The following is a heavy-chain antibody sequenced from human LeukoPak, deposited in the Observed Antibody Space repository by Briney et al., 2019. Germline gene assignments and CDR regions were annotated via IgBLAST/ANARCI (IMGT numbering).Heavy chain of an antibody. Sequence: SQTLSLTCAVSGGSISSGGYSWGWIRQPPGKGLEWIGYIYHSGSTYYNPSLKSRVTISVDRSKNQFSLKLSSVTAADTAVYYCARSMVRGVIMSNWFDPWGQGTLVTVSS. CDR3: ARSMVRGVIMSNWFDP. CDR2: IYHSGST. J-gene: IGHJ5*02. CDR1: GGSISSGGYS. D-gene: IGHD3-10*01. V-gene: IGHV4-30-2*01.